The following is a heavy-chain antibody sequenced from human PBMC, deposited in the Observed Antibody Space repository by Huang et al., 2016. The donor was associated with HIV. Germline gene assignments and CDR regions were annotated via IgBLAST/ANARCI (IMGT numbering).Heavy chain of an antibody. D-gene: IGHD2-15*01. CDR3: TKGYSGVSVYAFDI. Sequence: EEQLVESGGGFVQPGGSLRLSCAGFGFTLSDHYIDWGRQAPGKGLEWVGRSGNRADSYNTEYAASVKGRFASSRDDSKNSLYLHMNSLKTEDTAVYHCTKGYSGVSVYAFDIWGQGTMVTVSS. CDR1: GFTLSDHY. J-gene: IGHJ3*02. V-gene: IGHV3-72*01. CDR2: SGNRADSYNT.